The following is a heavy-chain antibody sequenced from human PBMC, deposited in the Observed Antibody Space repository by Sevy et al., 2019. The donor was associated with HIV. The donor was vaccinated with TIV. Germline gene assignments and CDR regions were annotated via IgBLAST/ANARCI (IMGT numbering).Heavy chain of an antibody. CDR2: IYHSGNT. CDR3: SRQLSVSTEPYYYGMDV. J-gene: IGHJ6*02. Sequence: SETLSLTCTVSSGSISPTTYYWGWIRLPPGKGLEWIGDIYHSGNTYYSPSLESRVTISVDTSKNQFSLRLTSVTSADTAVYYCSRQLSVSTEPYYYGMDVWGHGTTVTVSS. D-gene: IGHD2-15*01. CDR1: SGSISPTTYY. V-gene: IGHV4-39*01.